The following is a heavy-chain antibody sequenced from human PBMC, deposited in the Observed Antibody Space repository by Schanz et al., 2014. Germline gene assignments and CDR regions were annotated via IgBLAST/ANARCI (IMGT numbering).Heavy chain of an antibody. CDR3: ASLIGTTSAHFYGMDV. V-gene: IGHV3-66*01. J-gene: IGHJ6*02. CDR1: GFTFNSYG. D-gene: IGHD1-7*01. CDR2: IYSGDNT. Sequence: DVQVVESGGDLVQPGRSLRLSCAASGFTFNSYGMHWVRQAPGKGLEWVSVIYSGDNTYYADSVKGRFTISRDNSKNTVYLQMNSLRAEDTAVYFCASLIGTTSAHFYGMDVWGQGTTVTVSS.